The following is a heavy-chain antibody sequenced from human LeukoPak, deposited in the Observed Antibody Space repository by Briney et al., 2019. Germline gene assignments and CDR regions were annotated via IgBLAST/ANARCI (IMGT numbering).Heavy chain of an antibody. CDR2: IHSTGST. J-gene: IGHJ4*02. Sequence: SETLSLTCTVSGGSVSGYYWSSVRQSARKGLEWIGRIHSTGSTNYNPSLKSRVTMSVDTSKNQFSLKLTSVTAADTAVYYCAREHPVAIAPDHWGQGTLVTVSS. CDR3: AREHPVAIAPDH. V-gene: IGHV4-4*07. CDR1: GGSVSGYY. D-gene: IGHD5-12*01.